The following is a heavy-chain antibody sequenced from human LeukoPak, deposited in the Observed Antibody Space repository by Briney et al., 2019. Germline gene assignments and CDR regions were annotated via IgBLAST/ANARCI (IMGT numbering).Heavy chain of an antibody. CDR1: GFTFSSYD. CDR3: ARGPSSWSYYYYYGMDV. V-gene: IGHV3-13*01. D-gene: IGHD6-13*01. J-gene: IGHJ6*02. CDR2: IGTAGDT. Sequence: GGSLRLSCAASGFTFSSYDMHWVRQATGKGLEWVSAIGTAGDTYYPGSVKGRFTISRENDKNSLYLQMNSLRAGDTAVYYCARGPSSWSYYYYYGMDVWGQGTTVTVSS.